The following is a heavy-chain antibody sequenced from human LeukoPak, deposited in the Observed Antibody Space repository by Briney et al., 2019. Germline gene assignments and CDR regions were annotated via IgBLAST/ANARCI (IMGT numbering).Heavy chain of an antibody. V-gene: IGHV1-18*01. J-gene: IGHJ6*02. CDR3: ARTSNITSGSWYNYYYYGMDVVTDV. D-gene: IGHD6-13*01. CDR2: ISAYNGNT. CDR1: GYTFTSYG. Sequence: ASVKVSCKASGYTFTSYGISWVRQAPGQGLEWMGWISAYNGNTNYAQKLQGRVTMTTDTSTSTAYMELRSLRSDDTAVYYCARTSNITSGSWYNYYYYGMDVVTDVWGQGTTVTVSS.